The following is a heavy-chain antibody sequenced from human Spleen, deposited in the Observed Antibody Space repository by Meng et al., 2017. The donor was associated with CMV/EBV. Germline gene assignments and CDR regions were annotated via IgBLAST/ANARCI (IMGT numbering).Heavy chain of an antibody. V-gene: IGHV1-18*01. CDR1: GDTVNSYD. D-gene: IGHD3-9*01. J-gene: IGHJ4*02. Sequence: GDTVNSYDSTWVRQAQGQGREGMGWISAYNGNTSYVQKLQGRVIMTTDTSKSTAFMELRSMRSDDAAVYYCARKYYDVLTGDYLFDYWGQGTLVTVSS. CDR2: ISAYNGNT. CDR3: ARKYYDVLTGDYLFDY.